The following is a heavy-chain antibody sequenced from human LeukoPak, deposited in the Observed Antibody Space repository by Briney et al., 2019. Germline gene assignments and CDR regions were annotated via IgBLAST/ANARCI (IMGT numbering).Heavy chain of an antibody. V-gene: IGHV3-7*01. CDR2: IKQDGSEK. CDR3: ARDPAADYGGTFFDY. D-gene: IGHD4-23*01. CDR1: GFTFSDYW. J-gene: IGHJ4*02. Sequence: GGSLRLSCAASGFTFSDYWMSWVRQAPGKGLEWVANIKQDGSEKYYVGSVKGRFTISRDNAKNSLYLQMNSLRAEDTAVYYCARDPAADYGGTFFDYWGQGTLVTVSS.